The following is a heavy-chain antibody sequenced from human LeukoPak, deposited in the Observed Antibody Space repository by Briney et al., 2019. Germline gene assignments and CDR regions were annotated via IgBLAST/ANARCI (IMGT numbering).Heavy chain of an antibody. CDR1: GFTFSSYG. CDR2: IRYDGSNK. CDR3: AKLPAEWLLYQVPDH. V-gene: IGHV3-30*02. Sequence: GGSLRLSCAASGFTFSSYGMHWVRQAPGKGLEWVAFIRYDGSNKYYADSVKGRFTISRDNSKNTLYLQMNSLRAEDTAVYYCAKLPAEWLLYQVPDHWGQGTLVTVSS. J-gene: IGHJ5*02. D-gene: IGHD3-3*01.